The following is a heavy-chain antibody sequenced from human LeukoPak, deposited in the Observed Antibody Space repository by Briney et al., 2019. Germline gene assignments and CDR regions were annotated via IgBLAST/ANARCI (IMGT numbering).Heavy chain of an antibody. J-gene: IGHJ5*02. CDR1: GFTVSSIY. Sequence: TGGSLRLSCAVSGFTVSSIYMSWVRQAPGKGLERVSVIYSGGSTYYADSVKGRFTISRDNSKNTLYLQMNSLRAEDTAVYYCASIAAAGTGWFDPWGQGTLVTVSS. CDR3: ASIAAAGTGWFDP. V-gene: IGHV3-66*01. D-gene: IGHD6-13*01. CDR2: IYSGGST.